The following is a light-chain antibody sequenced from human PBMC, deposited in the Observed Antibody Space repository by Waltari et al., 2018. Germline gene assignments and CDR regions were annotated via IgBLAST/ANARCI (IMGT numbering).Light chain of an antibody. Sequence: AIQLTQSPSFLSASVGDRVTITCRTSPATNSALAWYQQQPGKPPKLLIYDTSTLESGVPSRFSGGGTGAELTLTISSLQPEDVGTYYCQQFNEYPWTFGQGTKVEIK. CDR1: PATNSA. J-gene: IGKJ1*01. CDR2: DTS. V-gene: IGKV1D-13*01. CDR3: QQFNEYPWT.